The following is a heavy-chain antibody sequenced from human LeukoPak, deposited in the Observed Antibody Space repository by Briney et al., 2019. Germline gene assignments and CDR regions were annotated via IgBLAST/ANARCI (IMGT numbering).Heavy chain of an antibody. CDR1: GFTFSDYY. V-gene: IGHV3-11*03. J-gene: IGHJ4*02. D-gene: IGHD5-18*01. CDR3: ARAYSYGYFDY. Sequence: GGSLRLSCAASGFTFSDYYMSWIRQAPGKGLEWVSYISSSSSYTNYADSVKGRFTISRDNAKNSLCLQMNSLRAEDTAVYYCARAYSYGYFDYWGQGTLVTVSS. CDR2: ISSSSSYT.